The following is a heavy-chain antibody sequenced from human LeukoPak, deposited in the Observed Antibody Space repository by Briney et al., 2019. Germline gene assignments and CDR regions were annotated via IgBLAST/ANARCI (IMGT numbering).Heavy chain of an antibody. V-gene: IGHV3-21*01. Sequence: GGSLRLSCAASGFTFSSCSMNWVRQAPGKGLEWVSSISSSSSYIYYADSVKGRFTISRDNAMNSLYLQMNSLRAEDTAVYYCARRGELLYYFDYWGQGTLVTVSS. CDR2: ISSSSSYI. D-gene: IGHD1-26*01. CDR3: ARRGELLYYFDY. CDR1: GFTFSSCS. J-gene: IGHJ4*02.